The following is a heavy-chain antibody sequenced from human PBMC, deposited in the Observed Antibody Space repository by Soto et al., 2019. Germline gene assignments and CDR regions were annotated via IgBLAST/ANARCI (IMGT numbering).Heavy chain of an antibody. CDR2: IYHSGST. CDR3: ATEYSSSRYVGGGDFGY. J-gene: IGHJ4*02. Sequence: SETLSLTCAVSGYSISSGYYWGWIRQPPGKGLEWIGSIYHSGSTYYNPSLKSRVTISVDTSKNQFSLKLSSVTAADTAVYYCATEYSSSRYVGGGDFGYWGQGTLVTVSS. CDR1: GYSISSGYY. D-gene: IGHD6-13*01. V-gene: IGHV4-38-2*02.